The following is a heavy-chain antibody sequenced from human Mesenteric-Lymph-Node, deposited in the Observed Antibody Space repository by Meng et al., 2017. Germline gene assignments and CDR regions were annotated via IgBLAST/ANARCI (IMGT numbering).Heavy chain of an antibody. CDR1: WGSPFSNVSA. J-gene: IGHJ4*02. CDR3: AREWTDGYNFDN. D-gene: IGHD5-24*01. CDR2: IYNMSNWYS. Sequence: VQQEQSGRGRVEHSQTLSPTCATAWGSPFSNVSAWTWIRQSPTGGLEVRGRIYNMSNWYSNYAVSVESRITINPDTSKNQFSLQLKSVTTEDTAVYYCAREWTDGYNFDNWGQGDLVTVSS. V-gene: IGHV6-1*02.